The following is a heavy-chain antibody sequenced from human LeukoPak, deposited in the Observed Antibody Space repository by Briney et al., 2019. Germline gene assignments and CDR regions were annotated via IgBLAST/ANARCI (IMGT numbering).Heavy chain of an antibody. Sequence: GGSLRLSCAASGFTFSSSAMHWVGQASGKRLEWVGRIRSKANSYATAHAASVKGRFTISRDDSKNTAYLQMNSLKTEDTAVYYCTRLRLTVYDYWGQGTLVTVSS. J-gene: IGHJ4*02. D-gene: IGHD4-11*01. CDR1: GFTFSSSA. CDR3: TRLRLTVYDY. CDR2: IRSKANSYAT. V-gene: IGHV3-73*01.